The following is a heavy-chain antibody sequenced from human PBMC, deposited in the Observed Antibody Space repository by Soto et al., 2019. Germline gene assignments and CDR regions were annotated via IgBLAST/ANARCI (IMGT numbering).Heavy chain of an antibody. Sequence: NPSETLSLTCTVSGGSISSGDYYWSWIRQPPGKGLEWIGYIYYSGSTYYNPSLKSRVTISVDTSKNQFSLKLSSVTAADTAVYYCARGEASSGYDSGSLGYWGQGTLVTVSS. CDR1: GGSISSGDYY. J-gene: IGHJ4*02. CDR3: ARGEASSGYDSGSLGY. CDR2: IYYSGST. V-gene: IGHV4-30-4*01. D-gene: IGHD5-12*01.